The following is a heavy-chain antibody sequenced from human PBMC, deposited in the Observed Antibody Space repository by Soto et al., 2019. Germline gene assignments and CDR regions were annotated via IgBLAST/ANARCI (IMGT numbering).Heavy chain of an antibody. D-gene: IGHD5-12*01. J-gene: IGHJ6*02. Sequence: SETLSLTCTVSGGSVSSCSYYWSWIRQPLGKGLEWIGYIYYIGSTNYNPSLKSRVTISVDTSKNQFSLKLSSVTAADTAVYYCARLYSGYDSDYYYGMDVWGQGTTVTVSS. V-gene: IGHV4-61*01. CDR3: ARLYSGYDSDYYYGMDV. CDR1: GGSVSSCSYY. CDR2: IYYIGST.